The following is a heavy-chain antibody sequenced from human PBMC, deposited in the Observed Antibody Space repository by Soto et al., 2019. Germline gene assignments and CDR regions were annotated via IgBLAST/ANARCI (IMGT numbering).Heavy chain of an antibody. CDR3: ARGFWDHDGSYSGFDY. CDR2: IYFNGNT. D-gene: IGHD1-26*01. CDR1: GGSISGYY. V-gene: IGHV4-59*01. J-gene: IGHJ4*02. Sequence: SETLSLTCPVSGGSISGYYWSWTRQPPGKGLEWIGYIYFNGNTNYNPSLKSRVTILVDTSKNQISLTLSSVTATDTAVYYCARGFWDHDGSYSGFDYWGQGTLVTVSS.